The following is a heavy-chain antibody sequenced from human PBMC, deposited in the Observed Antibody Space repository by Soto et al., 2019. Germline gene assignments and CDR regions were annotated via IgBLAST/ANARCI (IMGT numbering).Heavy chain of an antibody. V-gene: IGHV1-18*01. J-gene: IGHJ6*02. Sequence: AASVKVSCKASGYTFPNYGISWVRQAPGQGLEWMGWISAYNGNTNYAQKLQGRVTMTTDTSTSTAYMELRSLRSDDTAVYYCARDWGNCTGGSCYSDYYYYYGMDVWGQGTTVTVSS. CDR1: GYTFPNYG. D-gene: IGHD2-15*01. CDR2: ISAYNGNT. CDR3: ARDWGNCTGGSCYSDYYYYYGMDV.